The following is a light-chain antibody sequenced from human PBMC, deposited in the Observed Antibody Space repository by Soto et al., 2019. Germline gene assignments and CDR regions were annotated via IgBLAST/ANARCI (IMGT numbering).Light chain of an antibody. CDR3: SSYTSSSTLVV. V-gene: IGLV2-14*01. J-gene: IGLJ1*01. CDR1: SSDVGGYHY. Sequence: QSVLTQPASVSGYPGQSITISCTGTSSDVGGYHYVSWYQQHPGKAPKLMIYEVSNRPSGVSNRFSGSKSGNTASLTISGLQAEDEADYYCSSYTSSSTLVVFGTGTKLTVL. CDR2: EVS.